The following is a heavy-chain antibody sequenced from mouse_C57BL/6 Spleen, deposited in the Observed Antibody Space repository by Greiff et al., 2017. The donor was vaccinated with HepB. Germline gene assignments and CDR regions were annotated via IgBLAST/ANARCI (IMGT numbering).Heavy chain of an antibody. CDR3: TRSGITTRYFDV. CDR2: IDPETGGT. D-gene: IGHD2-4*01. CDR1: GYTFTDYE. V-gene: IGHV1-15*01. Sequence: QVQLQQSGAELVRPGASVTLSCKASGYTFTDYEMHWVKQTPVHGLEWIGAIDPETGGTAYNQKFKGKAILTADKSSSTAYMELRSLTSEDSAVYYCTRSGITTRYFDVWGTGTTVTVSS. J-gene: IGHJ1*03.